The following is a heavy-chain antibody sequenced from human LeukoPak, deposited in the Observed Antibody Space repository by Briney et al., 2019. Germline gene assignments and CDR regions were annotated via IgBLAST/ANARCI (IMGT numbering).Heavy chain of an antibody. CDR2: IIPIFGTA. D-gene: IGHD3-3*02. CDR1: GGTFSSYA. J-gene: IGHJ4*02. CDR3: ARGPFLEWLLY. Sequence: GASVKVSCKASGGTFSSYAISWVRQAPAQGLEWMGGIIPIFGTANYAQKFQGRVTITADESTSTAYMELSSLISEDTAVYYCARGPFLEWLLYWGQGTLLTVSS. V-gene: IGHV1-69*13.